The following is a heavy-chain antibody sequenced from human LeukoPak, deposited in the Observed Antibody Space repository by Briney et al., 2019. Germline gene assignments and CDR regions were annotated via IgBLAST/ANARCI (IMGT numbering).Heavy chain of an antibody. V-gene: IGHV1-8*02. CDR2: MNPNSGNT. J-gene: IGHJ6*02. CDR3: ARGTPDILTGPPALLGYYYYGMDV. D-gene: IGHD3-9*01. Sequence: ASVKVSCKASGYTFTGYYMHWVRQAPGQGLEWMGWMNPNSGNTGYAQKFQGRVAMTRNTSISTAYMELSSLRSEDTAVYYCARGTPDILTGPPALLGYYYYGMDVWGQGTTVTVSS. CDR1: GYTFTGYY.